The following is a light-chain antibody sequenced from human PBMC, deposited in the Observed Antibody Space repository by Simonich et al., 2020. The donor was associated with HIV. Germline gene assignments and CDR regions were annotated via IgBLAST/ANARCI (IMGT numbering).Light chain of an antibody. CDR1: SGSIASHY. V-gene: IGLV6-57*01. CDR2: EDN. J-gene: IGLJ2*01. Sequence: NFMLTQPHSVSQSPGKTVTISCTRSSGSIASHYVQWYQQRPGRPPTTLIYEDNRRPSGVPDRFSGSIDSSSNSASLTISGLKTEDEADYYCQSYDSSNVVFGGGTKLTVL. CDR3: QSYDSSNVV.